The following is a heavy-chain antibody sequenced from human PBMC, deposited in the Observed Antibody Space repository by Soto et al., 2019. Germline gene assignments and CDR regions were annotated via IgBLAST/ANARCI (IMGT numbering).Heavy chain of an antibody. V-gene: IGHV4-59*01. Sequence: PSETLSLTCTVSGGSISSYYWSWIRQPPGKGLEWIGYMYNTGSTIYNPSLKSRVTISVDTSKNQFSLKLSSVTAADTAVYYCARDYYDSSGYWLRAFDIWGQGTMVTVSS. CDR2: MYNTGST. D-gene: IGHD3-22*01. J-gene: IGHJ3*02. CDR1: GGSISSYY. CDR3: ARDYYDSSGYWLRAFDI.